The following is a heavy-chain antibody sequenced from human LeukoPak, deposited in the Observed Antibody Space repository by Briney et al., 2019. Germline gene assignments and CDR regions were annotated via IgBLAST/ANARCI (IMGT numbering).Heavy chain of an antibody. D-gene: IGHD3-22*01. CDR1: GGSISSSSYY. Sequence: SETLSLTCTVSGGSISSSSYYWGWIRQPSGKGLEWIGSIYYSGSTYYNPSLKSRVTISVDTSKNQFSLKLSSVTAADTAVYYCARRHYYDSSGYDYWGQGTLVTVSS. CDR2: IYYSGST. J-gene: IGHJ4*02. CDR3: ARRHYYDSSGYDY. V-gene: IGHV4-39*01.